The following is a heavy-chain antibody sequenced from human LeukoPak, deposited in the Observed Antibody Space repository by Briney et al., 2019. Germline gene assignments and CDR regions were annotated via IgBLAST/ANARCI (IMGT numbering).Heavy chain of an antibody. D-gene: IGHD3-10*01. CDR2: IWYDGSNK. CDR3: ARVMVRGVRLNGMDV. J-gene: IGHJ6*04. Sequence: GRSLRLSCAASGFTFSSYGMHWVRQAPGKGLEWVAVIWYDGSNKYYADSVKGRFTISRDNSKNTLYLQMNSLRAEDTAVYYCARVMVRGVRLNGMDVWGKGTTVTVSS. V-gene: IGHV3-33*01. CDR1: GFTFSSYG.